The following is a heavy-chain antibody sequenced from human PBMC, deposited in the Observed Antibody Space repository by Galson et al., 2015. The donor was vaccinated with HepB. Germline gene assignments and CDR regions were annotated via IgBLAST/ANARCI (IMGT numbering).Heavy chain of an antibody. Sequence: SETLSLTCAVYGGSFSGYYWSWIRQPPGKGLEWIGEINHSGSTKFNPSLKSRVTISVDTSKNQFSLKLSSVTAADTALYYCARGVSSGWSRVGESFDYWGQGTLVTVSS. CDR2: INHSGST. V-gene: IGHV4-34*01. CDR3: ARGVSSGWSRVGESFDY. D-gene: IGHD6-19*01. J-gene: IGHJ4*02. CDR1: GGSFSGYY.